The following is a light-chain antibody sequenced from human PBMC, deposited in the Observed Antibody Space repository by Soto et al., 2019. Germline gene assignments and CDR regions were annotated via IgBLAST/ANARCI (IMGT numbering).Light chain of an antibody. Sequence: EIVMTQSPATLSVSPGERATLSCRASQSASNNLAWHQQKPGQAPRLLIYVASTRATGIPARFSGSGSGTEFTLTISSLQSEDFAVYYCQQYNKWPLTFGQGTKVEI. CDR1: QSASNN. CDR2: VAS. V-gene: IGKV3-15*01. J-gene: IGKJ1*01. CDR3: QQYNKWPLT.